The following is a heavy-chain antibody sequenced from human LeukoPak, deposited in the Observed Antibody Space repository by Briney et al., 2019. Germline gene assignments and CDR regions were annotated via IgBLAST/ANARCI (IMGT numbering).Heavy chain of an antibody. CDR3: ARGRYIDSGIDSGSYNVFDY. Sequence: SGTLSLTCGVSGASISISNWWSWVRQPPGKGLEWIGEIFYSGMTNYNPSLKSRVIISLDKSKNQFSLNLSSVTAADTAVYYCARGRYIDSGIDSGSYNVFDYWGQGTLVTVSS. D-gene: IGHD3-10*01. CDR2: IFYSGMT. V-gene: IGHV4-4*02. CDR1: GASISISNW. J-gene: IGHJ4*02.